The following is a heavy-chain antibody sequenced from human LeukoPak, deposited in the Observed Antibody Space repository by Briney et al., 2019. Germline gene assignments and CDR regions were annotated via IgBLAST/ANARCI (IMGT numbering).Heavy chain of an antibody. CDR2: VHYSGTT. V-gene: IGHV4-38-2*02. CDR1: GYSLTNGYY. D-gene: IGHD1-26*01. CDR3: ARMGRREPVDY. Sequence: PSETLSLTCTVSGYSLTNGYYWGWVRQPPGKGLEWIGCVHYSGTTYYKPSLKRRITIEDTSKNQFSLKLSSVTAADTAMYYCARMGRREPVDYWGQGILVTFSS. J-gene: IGHJ4*02.